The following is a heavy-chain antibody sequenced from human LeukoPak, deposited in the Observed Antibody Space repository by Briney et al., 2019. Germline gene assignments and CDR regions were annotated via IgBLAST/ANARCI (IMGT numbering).Heavy chain of an antibody. V-gene: IGHV4-59*01. D-gene: IGHD6-19*01. CDR1: GGSLSGFY. J-gene: IGHJ5*02. CDR2: TYSDGST. Sequence: PSETLSLTCTVSGGSLSGFYWSWIRQSPRLGLEWIGLTYSDGSTMYNPSLTSRVTISVDTSKNQISLRLMSVTAADTAIYYCARDVVAVPGSDNWFDPWGQGTLVTVSS. CDR3: ARDVVAVPGSDNWFDP.